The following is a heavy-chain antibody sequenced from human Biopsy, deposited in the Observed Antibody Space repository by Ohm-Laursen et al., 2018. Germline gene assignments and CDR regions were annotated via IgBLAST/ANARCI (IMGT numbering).Heavy chain of an antibody. CDR1: GGSISNNNYY. D-gene: IGHD3-22*01. V-gene: IGHV4-39*01. CDR2: IFYRGST. CDR3: ARDYDTSGYYYVS. J-gene: IGHJ5*02. Sequence: SDTLSLTCTVSGGSISNNNYYWGWIRQPPGKGLERIGSIFYRGSTHYKPSLKSRVNISVDTSKNQFSLKLNSVTAADTAVYYCARDYDTSGYYYVSWGQGTLVTASS.